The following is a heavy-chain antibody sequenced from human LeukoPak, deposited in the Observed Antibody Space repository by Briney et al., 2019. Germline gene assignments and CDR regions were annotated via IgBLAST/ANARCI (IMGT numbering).Heavy chain of an antibody. CDR2: ISWDGGST. CDR1: GFTFDDYA. J-gene: IGHJ6*03. V-gene: IGHV3-43D*03. Sequence: RGSLRLSCAASGFTFDDYAMHWVRHAPGKGLEWVSLISWDGGSTYYADSVKGRFTISRDNSKNSLYLQMNSLRAEDTALYYCAKARGNYYYYYMDVWGKGTTVTVSS. CDR3: AKARGNYYYYYMDV.